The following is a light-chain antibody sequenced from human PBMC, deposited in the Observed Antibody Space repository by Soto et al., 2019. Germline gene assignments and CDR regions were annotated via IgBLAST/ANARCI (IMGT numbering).Light chain of an antibody. V-gene: IGKV3-20*01. CDR3: QQYGSSPPWT. J-gene: IGKJ1*01. CDR2: GAS. Sequence: EIVLTQSPGTRSLSPGERATLSCRASQSVSSSYLAWYQQKPGQAPRLLIYGASSRATGIPDRFSGSGSGTDFTLTISRLEAADFAVYSCQQYGSSPPWTFGQGTTVEIK. CDR1: QSVSSSY.